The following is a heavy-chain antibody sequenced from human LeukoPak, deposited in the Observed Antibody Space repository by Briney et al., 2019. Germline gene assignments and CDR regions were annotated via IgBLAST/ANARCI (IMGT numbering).Heavy chain of an antibody. V-gene: IGHV3-23*01. CDR1: GFTFSSYA. Sequence: GSLRLSCEASGFTFSSYAMSWVRQAPGKGLEWVSAISGSGGSTYYADSVKGRFTISRDNSKNTLYLQMNSLRAEDTAVYYCAKDLKQWLVPPAFDYWGQGTLVTVSS. D-gene: IGHD6-19*01. CDR2: ISGSGGST. CDR3: AKDLKQWLVPPAFDY. J-gene: IGHJ4*02.